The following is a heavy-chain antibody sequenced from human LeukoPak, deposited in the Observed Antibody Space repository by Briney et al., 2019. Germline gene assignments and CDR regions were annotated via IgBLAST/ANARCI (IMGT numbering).Heavy chain of an antibody. CDR1: GYTFTSYG. CDR3: ALSIVVVTATYGMDV. Sequence: GASVKVSCKASGYTFTSYGISWVRQAPGQGLEWMGWISAYNGNTNYAQKLQGRVTMTTDTSTSTAYMELRSLRSKDTAVYYCALSIVVVTATYGMDVWGQGTTVTVSS. V-gene: IGHV1-18*01. D-gene: IGHD2-21*02. J-gene: IGHJ6*02. CDR2: ISAYNGNT.